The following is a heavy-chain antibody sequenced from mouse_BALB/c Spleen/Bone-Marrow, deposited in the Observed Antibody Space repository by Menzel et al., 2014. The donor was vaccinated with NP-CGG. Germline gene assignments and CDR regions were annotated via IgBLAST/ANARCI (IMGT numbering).Heavy chain of an antibody. Sequence: DVKLVESGGGLVQPGGSIKLSCVASGFTFSNYWMNWVRQSPEKGLEWVAEIRLKSNNYATHYAESVKGRFTISRDDSKSSVYLQMNNLRAEDTGTYYCTTGFAYWGQGTLVTVSA. CDR1: GFTFSNYW. J-gene: IGHJ3*01. CDR3: TTGFAY. CDR2: IRLKSNNYAT. V-gene: IGHV6-6*02.